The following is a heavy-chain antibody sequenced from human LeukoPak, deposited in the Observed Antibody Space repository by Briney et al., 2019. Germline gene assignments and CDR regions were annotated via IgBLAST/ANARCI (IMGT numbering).Heavy chain of an antibody. J-gene: IGHJ4*02. Sequence: PGGSLRLSCAASGFTFSSYWMSWVRQAPGKGLEWVANIKQDGSEKYYVDSVKGRFTLSRDKAKNSLYLQMNSLRAEDTAVYYCARVGSWYAHYSDYWGQGTLVTVSS. CDR2: IKQDGSEK. V-gene: IGHV3-7*03. CDR1: GFTFSSYW. D-gene: IGHD2-15*01. CDR3: ARVGSWYAHYSDY.